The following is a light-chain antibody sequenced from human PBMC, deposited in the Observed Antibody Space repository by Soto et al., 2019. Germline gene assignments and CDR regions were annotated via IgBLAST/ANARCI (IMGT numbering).Light chain of an antibody. CDR3: QKSGT. V-gene: IGKV3-11*01. J-gene: IGKJ5*01. Sequence: EIVLTQSPATLSLSPGERATLSCRASQSVSNRLGWYQQKPGQAPRLLIYDASNRATAIPARFSGSGSGTDFTLTISSLEPEDFAVYYCQKSGTFGQGTRLEIK. CDR1: QSVSNR. CDR2: DAS.